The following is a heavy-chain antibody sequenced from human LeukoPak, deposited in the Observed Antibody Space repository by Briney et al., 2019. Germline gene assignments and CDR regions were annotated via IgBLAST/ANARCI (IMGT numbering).Heavy chain of an antibody. V-gene: IGHV4-34*01. CDR3: ARGTGPAGGREGHFDY. CDR1: GVSFSGYY. J-gene: IGHJ4*02. D-gene: IGHD6-13*01. CDR2: INHSGST. Sequence: SETLSLTCTVYGVSFSGYYWNWIRQPPGKGLEWIGEINHSGSTNYNPSLKSRVIISLDTSKRQFSLKLTSVTAADTAVYYCARGTGPAGGREGHFDYWGQGTLVTVSS.